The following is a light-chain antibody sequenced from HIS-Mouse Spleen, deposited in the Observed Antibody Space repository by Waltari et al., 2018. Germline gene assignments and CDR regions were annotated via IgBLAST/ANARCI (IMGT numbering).Light chain of an antibody. CDR1: ALADQY. J-gene: IGLJ3*02. CDR3: QSPASSGNYCV. Sequence: SYELTQPPSVSVSPGQTARITCSGDALADQYAYWYQQKPGQAPVLVIYKDSERPSGIPERFSGSSSGTTVTLTISGVQAEDEADYYCQSPASSGNYCVFGGGTKLTVL. V-gene: IGLV3-25*03. CDR2: KDS.